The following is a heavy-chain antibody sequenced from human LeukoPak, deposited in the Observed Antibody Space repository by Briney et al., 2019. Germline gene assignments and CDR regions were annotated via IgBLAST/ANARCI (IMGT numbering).Heavy chain of an antibody. CDR2: VSTSGGST. CDR3: AKKVSVAGSKRLDY. J-gene: IGHJ4*02. Sequence: GGSLRLSCVASGFTFSSYVMSWVRQAPGKGLEWVSAVSTSGGSTYYADSVKGRFTISRDSSKNTLYLQMNSLRGEDTAVYYCAKKVSVAGSKRLDYWGQGTVVTVSS. D-gene: IGHD6-19*01. V-gene: IGHV3-23*01. CDR1: GFTFSSYV.